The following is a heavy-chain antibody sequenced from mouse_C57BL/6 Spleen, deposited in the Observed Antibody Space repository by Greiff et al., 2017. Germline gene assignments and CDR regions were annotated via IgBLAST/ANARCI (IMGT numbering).Heavy chain of an antibody. CDR2: IDPSDSYT. Sequence: VQLQQPGAELVMPGASVKLSCKASGYTFTSYWMHWVKQRPGQGLEWIGEIDPSDSYTTYNQKFKGKSTLTVDKSSSTAYMQHSSLTSEDSAVYYCARKTGYYGFAYWGQGTLVTVSA. J-gene: IGHJ3*01. D-gene: IGHD2-3*01. CDR1: GYTFTSYW. CDR3: ARKTGYYGFAY. V-gene: IGHV1-69*01.